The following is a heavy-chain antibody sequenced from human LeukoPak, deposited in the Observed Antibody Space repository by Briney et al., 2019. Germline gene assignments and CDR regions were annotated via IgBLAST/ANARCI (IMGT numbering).Heavy chain of an antibody. J-gene: IGHJ4*02. CDR1: GHTFTSYD. Sequence: GASVKVSCKASGHTFTSYDINWVRQATGQGLEWMGWMNPHSGNTGYAQKFQGRVTMTRNTSINTTYMELSSLRSEDTAVYYCARSDSSGSDYWGQGTLVTVSS. D-gene: IGHD3-22*01. V-gene: IGHV1-8*01. CDR3: ARSDSSGSDY. CDR2: MNPHSGNT.